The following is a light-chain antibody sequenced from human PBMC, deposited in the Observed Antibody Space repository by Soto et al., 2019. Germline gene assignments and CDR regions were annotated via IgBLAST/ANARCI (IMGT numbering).Light chain of an antibody. CDR3: QQRAIWPPYT. V-gene: IGKV3-11*01. J-gene: IGKJ2*01. CDR1: QSVSSF. CDR2: DAS. Sequence: EIVLTQFPATLSLSPGERATLSCRASQSVSSFLAWYQQKPGQAPRLLIWDASNRATGIPARFSGSGSGTEFTLTISSLEPEDFAVYYCQQRAIWPPYTFGQGTKLEIK.